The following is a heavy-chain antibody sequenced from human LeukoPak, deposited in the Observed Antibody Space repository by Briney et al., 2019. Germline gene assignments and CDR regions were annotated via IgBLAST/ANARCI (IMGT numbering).Heavy chain of an antibody. J-gene: IGHJ4*02. Sequence: SETLSLTCAVSGGSISSGGYSWSWIRQPPGKGLEWIGYIYHSGSTYYNPSLKSRVTISVDTSKNQFSLKLSSVTAADTAVYYCASASGYSYREGFHDYWGQGTLVTVSS. CDR1: GGSISSGGYS. CDR3: ASASGYSYREGFHDY. CDR2: IYHSGST. D-gene: IGHD5-18*01. V-gene: IGHV4-30-2*01.